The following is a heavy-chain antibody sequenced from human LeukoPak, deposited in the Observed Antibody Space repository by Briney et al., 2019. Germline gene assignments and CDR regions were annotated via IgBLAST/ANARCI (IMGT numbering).Heavy chain of an antibody. Sequence: GGSLRLSCAASGVTFSSYWMHWVRQAPGKGLMWVSRIGSDGSSTNYADSVKGRFTISRDNAKNTLYLQMNSLRAEDTAVYFCAKEIGIADLFDYWGRGTLVTVSS. CDR3: AKEIGIADLFDY. V-gene: IGHV3-74*01. CDR1: GVTFSSYW. CDR2: IGSDGSST. J-gene: IGHJ4*02. D-gene: IGHD2-15*01.